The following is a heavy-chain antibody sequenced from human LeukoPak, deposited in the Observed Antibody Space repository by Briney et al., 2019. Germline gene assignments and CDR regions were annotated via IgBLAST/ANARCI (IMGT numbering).Heavy chain of an antibody. CDR3: AREEQLVSPGYFQH. D-gene: IGHD6-6*01. CDR1: GYTFTGYY. Sequence: GASVKVSCKASGYTFTGYYMHWVRQAPGQGLEWMGWISAYNGNTNYAQKLQGRVTMTTDTSTSTAYMELRSLRSDDTAVYYCAREEQLVSPGYFQHWGQGTLVTVSS. J-gene: IGHJ1*01. V-gene: IGHV1-18*04. CDR2: ISAYNGNT.